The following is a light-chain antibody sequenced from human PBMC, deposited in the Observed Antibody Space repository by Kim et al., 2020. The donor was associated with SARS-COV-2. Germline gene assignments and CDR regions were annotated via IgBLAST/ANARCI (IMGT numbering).Light chain of an antibody. V-gene: IGLV2-23*01. Sequence: GQCFTMSCSGTSSNVGSHYVVFCYQRPPATAPPLFFYDNQRPPSVVSRRFCGSKSASTSPLIISRLQAEEDADYYGCWYDSLSHWVFGGGTQLTVL. CDR1: SSNVGSHYV. CDR3: CWYDSLSHWV. CDR2: DNQ. J-gene: IGLJ3*02.